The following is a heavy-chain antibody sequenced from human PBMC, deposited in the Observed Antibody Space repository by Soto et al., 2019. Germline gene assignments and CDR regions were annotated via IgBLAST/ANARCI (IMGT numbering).Heavy chain of an antibody. V-gene: IGHV1-18*01. J-gene: IGHJ6*02. Sequence: ASVKVSCKASGYIFSNYGISWVRQAPGQGLEWMAWISAYNGKTYYAQKVQDRVTVTTDTSTSTGYMEVRSLRSDDTAVYYCARYVYIRTMGYYYYGMDVWGQGTTVTVSS. CDR2: ISAYNGKT. CDR1: GYIFSNYG. CDR3: ARYVYIRTMGYYYYGMDV. D-gene: IGHD1-20*01.